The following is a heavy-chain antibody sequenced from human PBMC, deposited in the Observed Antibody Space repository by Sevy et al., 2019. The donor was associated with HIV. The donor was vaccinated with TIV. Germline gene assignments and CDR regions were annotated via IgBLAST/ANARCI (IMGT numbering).Heavy chain of an antibody. J-gene: IGHJ4*02. Sequence: GGSLRLSCAASGFTFSRYGMHWVRQAPGKGLEWVAFIRYDGSTKYYTESVKGLFTISRDNSKNTLYLQMNSLRTEDTAVNYCAKGPSPMITFGGVADYWGQGTLVTVSS. CDR2: IRYDGSTK. V-gene: IGHV3-30*02. CDR3: AKGPSPMITFGGVADY. D-gene: IGHD3-16*01. CDR1: GFTFSRYG.